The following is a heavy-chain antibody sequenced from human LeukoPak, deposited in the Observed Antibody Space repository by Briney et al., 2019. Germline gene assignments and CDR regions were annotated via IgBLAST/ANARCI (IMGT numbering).Heavy chain of an antibody. CDR1: GFTFSSYA. D-gene: IGHD2-2*01. J-gene: IGHJ6*02. CDR3: ARDPRYCSSTSCYPPYYGMDV. Sequence: PGGSLRLSCAASGFTFSSYAMHWVRQAPGKGLEWVSYISSSGSTIYYADSVKGRFTISRDNAKNSLYLQMNSLRAEDTAVYYCARDPRYCSSTSCYPPYYGMDVWGQGTTVTVSS. V-gene: IGHV3-48*04. CDR2: ISSSGSTI.